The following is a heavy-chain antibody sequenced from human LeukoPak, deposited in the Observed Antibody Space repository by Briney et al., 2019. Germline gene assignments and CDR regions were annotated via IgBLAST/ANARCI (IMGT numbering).Heavy chain of an antibody. CDR3: ARDGDDTSGSFSPSDY. D-gene: IGHD3-22*01. V-gene: IGHV3-53*01. J-gene: IGHJ4*02. CDR2: IYSSGST. CDR1: GFTVSSNY. Sequence: PGGSLRLSCAVSGFTVSSNYMSWVRQAPGKGLEWVSVIYSSGSTYYADSVKGRFTISRDNSKNTLYLQMNSLRAEDTAVYYCARDGDDTSGSFSPSDYWGQGSLVTVSS.